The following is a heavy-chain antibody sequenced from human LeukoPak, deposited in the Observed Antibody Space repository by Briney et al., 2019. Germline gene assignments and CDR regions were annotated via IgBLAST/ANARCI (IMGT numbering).Heavy chain of an antibody. V-gene: IGHV3-30-3*01. Sequence: GGSLRLSCAASGFTFSSYAMHWVRQSPGKGLAWVAVISYDGSHKYYADSVKGRFTISRDNSKNTLYLQMNSLRAEDTAVYYCANGPTLEPLGYCSGGSCYSDYYGMDVWGQGTTVTVSS. CDR2: ISYDGSHK. J-gene: IGHJ6*02. D-gene: IGHD2-15*01. CDR3: ANGPTLEPLGYCSGGSCYSDYYGMDV. CDR1: GFTFSSYA.